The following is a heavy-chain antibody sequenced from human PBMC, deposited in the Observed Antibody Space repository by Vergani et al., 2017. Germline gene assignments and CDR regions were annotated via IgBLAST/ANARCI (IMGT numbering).Heavy chain of an antibody. Sequence: QVQLQESGPGLVKPSQTLSLTCTVSGASVNSYYWSWIRQPPGKGLEWMGYVSFRGDTLYDPSVKGRMTISLNTSSNQFSLYLTSVTAEDTAVYYCARSRIYYGAGSPDYWGQGTLVTVSS. CDR2: VSFRGDT. J-gene: IGHJ4*02. CDR1: GASVNSYY. D-gene: IGHD3-10*01. CDR3: ARSRIYYGAGSPDY. V-gene: IGHV4-59*02.